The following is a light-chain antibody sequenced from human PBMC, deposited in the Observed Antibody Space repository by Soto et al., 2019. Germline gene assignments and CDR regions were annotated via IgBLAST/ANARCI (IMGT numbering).Light chain of an antibody. CDR2: SAS. V-gene: IGKV4-1*01. CDR1: QSVLYTPNNKNY. J-gene: IGKJ2*01. Sequence: DIVMTQSPESLAVSLVERATINCKSSQSVLYTPNNKNYLAWYQQKPGQPPKLLIYSASTRESGVPDRFSGSGSGTDFTLTISSLQAEDVAVYYCQQYYTTPYTFGQGTKLEIK. CDR3: QQYYTTPYT.